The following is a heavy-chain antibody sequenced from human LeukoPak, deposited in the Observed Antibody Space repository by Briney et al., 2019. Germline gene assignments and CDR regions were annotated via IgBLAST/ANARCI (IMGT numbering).Heavy chain of an antibody. V-gene: IGHV3-7*03. D-gene: IGHD5-18*01. Sequence: GWALPLSCAACGWTYSTHLMTWVGQPTGKEGEWVATIKQDGSEKFYVDSVKGRFTITRDNAENSLLLQMNSLRAEDTAVYYCATRAYSYSYHWGPDYWGQGTLVTVSS. J-gene: IGHJ4*02. CDR3: ATRAYSYSYHWGPDY. CDR2: IKQDGSEK. CDR1: GWTYSTHL.